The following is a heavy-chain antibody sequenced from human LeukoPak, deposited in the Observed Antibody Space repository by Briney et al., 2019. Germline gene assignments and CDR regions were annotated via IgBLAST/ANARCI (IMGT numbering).Heavy chain of an antibody. CDR1: GGSISSSSYS. D-gene: IGHD6-19*01. Sequence: PSETLSLTCTVSGGSISSSSYSWSWIRQPPGKGLEWIGYIYHSGSTYYNPSLKSRVTISVDRSKNQFSLKLSSVTAADTAVYYCARAGSSGWYVFDYWGQGTLVTVSS. CDR3: ARAGSSGWYVFDY. CDR2: IYHSGST. V-gene: IGHV4-30-2*01. J-gene: IGHJ4*02.